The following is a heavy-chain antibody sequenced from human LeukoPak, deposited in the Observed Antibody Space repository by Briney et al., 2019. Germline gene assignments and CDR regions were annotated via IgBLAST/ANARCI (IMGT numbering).Heavy chain of an antibody. CDR2: ITSSGGTI. D-gene: IGHD3-22*01. CDR3: ARVRGGYYYDY. Sequence: GGPLRLPCAASGFTFSGYSMNWVRQAPGKGLEWVSYITSSGGTIYYADSVKGRFTISRDNAKNSLYLQMNSLGDEDTAVYYCARVRGGYYYDYWGQGTLVTVSS. V-gene: IGHV3-48*02. J-gene: IGHJ4*02. CDR1: GFTFSGYS.